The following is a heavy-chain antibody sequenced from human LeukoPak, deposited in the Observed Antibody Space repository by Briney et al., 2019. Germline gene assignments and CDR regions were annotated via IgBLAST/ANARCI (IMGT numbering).Heavy chain of an antibody. V-gene: IGHV4-61*02. D-gene: IGHD2-15*01. Sequence: SETLSLTCTVSGGSISSGSYYWSWIRQPAGKGLEWIGRIYTSGSTNYNPSLKSRVTISVDTSKNQFSLKLSSVTAADTAVHYCARVTSGGYYYYYMDVWGKGTTVTVS. CDR3: ARVTSGGYYYYYMDV. J-gene: IGHJ6*03. CDR1: GGSISSGSYY. CDR2: IYTSGST.